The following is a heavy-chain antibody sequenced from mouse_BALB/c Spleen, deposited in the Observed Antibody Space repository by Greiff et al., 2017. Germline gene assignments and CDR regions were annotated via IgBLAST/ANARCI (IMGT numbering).Heavy chain of an antibody. CDR2: ISCYNGAT. V-gene: IGHV1S34*01. D-gene: IGHD2-1*01. J-gene: IGHJ3*01. CDR1: GYSFTGYY. Sequence: LVKPGASVKISCKASGYSFTGYYMHWVKQSHGKSLEWIGYISCYNGATSYNQKFKGKATFTVDTSSSTAYMQFNSLTSEDAAGYYCARGDGNSAWFAYWGQGTLVTVSA. CDR3: ARGDGNSAWFAY.